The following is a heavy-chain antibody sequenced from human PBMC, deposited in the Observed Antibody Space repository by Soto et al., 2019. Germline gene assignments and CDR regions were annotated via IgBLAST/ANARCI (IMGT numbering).Heavy chain of an antibody. CDR2: INPYNGKT. CDR1: GYTFTNYG. J-gene: IGHJ4*02. Sequence: QVQLTQSGAEVKKTGASVRVSCKTSGYTFTNYGINWVRQAPGQGLEWMGWINPYNGKTSSAQRLQGRVSMTTDTSTSAAYMDVRRLRSEDTAVYYCARGFSPVDFDSWGQGTLVTVSS. CDR3: ARGFSPVDFDS. V-gene: IGHV1-18*01.